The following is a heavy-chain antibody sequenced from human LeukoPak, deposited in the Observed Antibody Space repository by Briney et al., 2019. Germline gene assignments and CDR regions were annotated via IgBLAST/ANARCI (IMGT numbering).Heavy chain of an antibody. D-gene: IGHD3-22*01. CDR3: AKEGDSSGYYYYFDY. V-gene: IGHV3-30*18. CDR1: GFTFSSYG. CDR2: ISYDGSNK. J-gene: IGHJ4*02. Sequence: PGRSLRLSCAASGFTFSSYGMHWVRQTPGKGLEWVAVISYDGSNKYYADSVKGRYTISRDNSKNTLYLQMNSLRAEDTAVYYYAKEGDSSGYYYYFDYWGQGTLVTVSS.